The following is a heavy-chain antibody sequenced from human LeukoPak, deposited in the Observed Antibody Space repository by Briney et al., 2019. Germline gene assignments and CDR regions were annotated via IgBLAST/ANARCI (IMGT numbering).Heavy chain of an antibody. Sequence: SETLSLTCTVSGYSISSGYYWGWIRQPPGKGLEWIGSIYHSGSTYYNPSLKSRVTISVDTSKNQFSLKLSSVTAADTAVYYCARDARLQWVVKNWFDPWGQGTLVTVSS. CDR2: IYHSGST. J-gene: IGHJ5*02. D-gene: IGHD4-11*01. CDR1: GYSISSGYY. CDR3: ARDARLQWVVKNWFDP. V-gene: IGHV4-38-2*02.